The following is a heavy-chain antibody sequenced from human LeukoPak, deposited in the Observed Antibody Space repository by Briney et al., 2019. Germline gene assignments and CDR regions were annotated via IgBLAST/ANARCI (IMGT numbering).Heavy chain of an antibody. CDR1: GFAFSSYS. CDR3: AKNTRIVVVPAAITLYYYGMDV. Sequence: GGSLRLSCAASGFAFSSYSMNWVRQAPGKGLEWVSSISSSSSYIYYADSVKGRFTISRDNSKNTLYLQMNSLRAEDTAVYYCAKNTRIVVVPAAITLYYYGMDVWGQGTTVTVSS. J-gene: IGHJ6*02. V-gene: IGHV3-21*04. CDR2: ISSSSSYI. D-gene: IGHD2-2*02.